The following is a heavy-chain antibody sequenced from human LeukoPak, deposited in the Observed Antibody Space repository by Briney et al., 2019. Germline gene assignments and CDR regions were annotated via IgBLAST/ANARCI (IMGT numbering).Heavy chain of an antibody. D-gene: IGHD3-10*01. CDR2: IYYSGST. Sequence: PSETLSLTCTVSGGSISSSSYYWGWIRQPPGKGLEWIGSIYYSGSTYYNPSLKSRVTISVDTSKNQFSLKLSSVTAADTAVYYCARQGPLLWFGEIWGYWGQGTLVTVSS. CDR1: GGSISSSSYY. J-gene: IGHJ4*02. V-gene: IGHV4-39*01. CDR3: ARQGPLLWFGEIWGY.